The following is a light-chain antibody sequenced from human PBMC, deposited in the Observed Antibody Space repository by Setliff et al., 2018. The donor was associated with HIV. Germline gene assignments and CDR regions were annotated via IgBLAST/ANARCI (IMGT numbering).Light chain of an antibody. V-gene: IGLV3-21*03. CDR2: DNS. CDR3: ASYTNINTFV. Sequence: SYELTQPPSVSVAPGKTARITCGVNNIGSKSVHWYQQKPGQAPVLVVYDNSDRPSGVSNRFSGSKSGNTASLTISGLQTEDESDYFCASYTNINTFVFGTGTKVTVL. CDR1: NIGSKS. J-gene: IGLJ1*01.